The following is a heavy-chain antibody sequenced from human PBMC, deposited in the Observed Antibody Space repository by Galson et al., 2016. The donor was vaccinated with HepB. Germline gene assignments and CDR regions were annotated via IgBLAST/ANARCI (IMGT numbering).Heavy chain of an antibody. V-gene: IGHV1-69*10. J-gene: IGHJ6*02. CDR2: IIPGPRVA. CDR3: AKVQLFGGYTCDNRDYYYNGMDV. Sequence: SVKVSCKASGVSLNSFAVSWVRRAPGLGLEWMGEIIPGPRVANYAAAFRDRITISADRSSSTVYLDLSSLRFDDTAIYYCAKVQLFGGYTCDNRDYYYNGMDVWGQGTTVTVSS. CDR1: GVSLNSFA. D-gene: IGHD5-12*01.